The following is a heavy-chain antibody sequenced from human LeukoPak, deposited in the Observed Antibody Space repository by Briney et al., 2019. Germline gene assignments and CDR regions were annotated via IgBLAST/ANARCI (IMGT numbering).Heavy chain of an antibody. J-gene: IGHJ4*02. CDR2: ISSSSSYI. V-gene: IGHV3-21*01. CDR3: ARGYCSSTRCYYFDS. Sequence: GGSLRLYCAASGFTFSNYNMNWVRQAPGKGLEWVSSISSSSSYIDYADSVKGRFTLSKDNAKNSLYLQMNSLRAEDTAVYYCARGYCSSTRCYYFDSWGQGTLVIVSS. D-gene: IGHD2-2*01. CDR1: GFTFSNYN.